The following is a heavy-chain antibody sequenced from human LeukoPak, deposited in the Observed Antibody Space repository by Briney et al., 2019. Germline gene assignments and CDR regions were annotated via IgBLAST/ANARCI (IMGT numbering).Heavy chain of an antibody. V-gene: IGHV3-23*01. CDR2: ISGSGGST. J-gene: IGHJ6*03. CDR3: AKAGLLTSPLYYYYYYMDV. D-gene: IGHD1-20*01. Sequence: HPGGSLRLSCAASGFTFSSYAMSWVRQAPGKGLEWVSAISGSGGSTYYADSVKGRFTISRDNSKNTLYLQMNSLRAEDTAVYYCAKAGLLTSPLYYYYYYMDVWGKGTTVTVSS. CDR1: GFTFSSYA.